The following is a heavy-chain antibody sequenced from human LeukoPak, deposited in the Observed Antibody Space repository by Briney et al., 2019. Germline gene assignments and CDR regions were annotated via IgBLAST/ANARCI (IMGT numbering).Heavy chain of an antibody. CDR2: IHHRGAT. D-gene: IGHD3-22*01. CDR3: ARGILGYYYFDL. V-gene: IGHV4-34*01. Sequence: SETLSLTCVVSGGSFSGYYWSWIRQAPGKGLEWIGEIHHRGATNYKPSLRSRVTISGDTSKNQFSLTLTSVTAADTAVYYCARGILGYYYFDLWGRGTPVTVSS. J-gene: IGHJ2*01. CDR1: GGSFSGYY.